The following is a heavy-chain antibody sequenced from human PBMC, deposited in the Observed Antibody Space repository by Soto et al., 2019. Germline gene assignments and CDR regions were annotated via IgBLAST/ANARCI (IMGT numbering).Heavy chain of an antibody. Sequence: EVQLVESGGGLVKPGGSLRLSCAASGFTFSSYSMNWVRQAPGKGLEWVSSISSSSSYIYYADSVKGRFTTSRDNAKNARYLQMNSLRAEDTAVYYCARDSCSGGSCYKPSTYNWFDPWGQGTLVTVSS. CDR3: ARDSCSGGSCYKPSTYNWFDP. J-gene: IGHJ5*02. CDR2: ISSSSSYI. V-gene: IGHV3-21*01. D-gene: IGHD2-15*01. CDR1: GFTFSSYS.